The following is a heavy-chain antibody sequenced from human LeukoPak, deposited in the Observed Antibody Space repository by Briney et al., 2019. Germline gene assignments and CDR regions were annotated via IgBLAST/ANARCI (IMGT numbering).Heavy chain of an antibody. CDR2: VFYNGST. CDR3: ASERGISGYTFDY. Sequence: SETLSLTCTVAGGSISNYFWSWIRQPPGKGLEWVGHVFYNGSTNYNPSLKSRVTISRDTSSIRFSLRLSSVTAADTATYYCASERGISGYTFDYWGQGIMVTVSS. D-gene: IGHD5-12*01. J-gene: IGHJ4*02. CDR1: GGSISNYF. V-gene: IGHV4-59*01.